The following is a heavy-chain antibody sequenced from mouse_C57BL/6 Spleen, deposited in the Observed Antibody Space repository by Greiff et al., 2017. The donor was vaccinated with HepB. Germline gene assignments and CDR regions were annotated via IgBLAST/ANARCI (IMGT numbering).Heavy chain of an antibody. Sequence: QVQLKQPGAELVMPGASVKLSCKASGYTFTSYWMHWVKQRPGQGLEWIGEIDPSDSYTNYNQKFKGKSTLTVDKSSSTAYMQLSSLTSEDSAVYYCARRGYYDYDGAWFAYWGQGTLVTVSA. CDR2: IDPSDSYT. CDR3: ARRGYYDYDGAWFAY. J-gene: IGHJ3*01. D-gene: IGHD2-4*01. V-gene: IGHV1-69*01. CDR1: GYTFTSYW.